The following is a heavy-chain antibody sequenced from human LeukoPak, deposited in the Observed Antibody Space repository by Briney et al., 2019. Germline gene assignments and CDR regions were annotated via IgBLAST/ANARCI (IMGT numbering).Heavy chain of an antibody. J-gene: IGHJ4*02. D-gene: IGHD1-26*01. CDR2: IYIGGST. Sequence: GGSLRLSCAASGFTVSSNYMSWVRQAPGKGLEWVSVIYIGGSTYYADSVKGRFTISRDNSKNTLYLQMNSLRAEDTAVYYCARARRGSYFEFDYWGQGTLVTVSS. V-gene: IGHV3-66*02. CDR3: ARARRGSYFEFDY. CDR1: GFTVSSNY.